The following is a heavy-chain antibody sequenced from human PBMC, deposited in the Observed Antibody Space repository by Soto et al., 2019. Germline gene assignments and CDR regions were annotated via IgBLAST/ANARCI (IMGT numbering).Heavy chain of an antibody. CDR2: IYYSGST. CDR1: VGSVSSGSYY. Sequence: LCVGSVSSGSYYWSWIRQPPGKGLEWIGYIYYSGSTNYNSSLKSRVTISVDTSKNQFSLKLSSVTAADTAVYYCASESRNRLFDYWGQGTLVTVSS. J-gene: IGHJ4*02. V-gene: IGHV4-61*01. CDR3: ASESRNRLFDY.